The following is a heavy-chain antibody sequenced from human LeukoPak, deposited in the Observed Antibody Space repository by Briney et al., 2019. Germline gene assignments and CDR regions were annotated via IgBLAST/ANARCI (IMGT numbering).Heavy chain of an antibody. V-gene: IGHV3-23*01. J-gene: IGHJ4*02. Sequence: GGSLRLSCAASGFTFSSYAMSWVRQAPGKGLEWVSTIYDDNTYYADSVKGRFAISTDNSKDTLYLQMNSLRVEDTAVYFCAARKVRGVWFYLDYWGQGTLVTVSS. D-gene: IGHD3-10*01. CDR3: AARKVRGVWFYLDY. CDR1: GFTFSSYA. CDR2: IYDDNT.